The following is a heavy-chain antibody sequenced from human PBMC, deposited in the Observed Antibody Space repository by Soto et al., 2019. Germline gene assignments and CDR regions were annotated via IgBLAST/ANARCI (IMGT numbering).Heavy chain of an antibody. CDR3: ARASVDTAMVTESEPYYFDY. Sequence: TLSLTCTVSGGSISSGGYYWSWIRQHPGKGLEWIGYIYYSGSTYYNPSLKSRVTISVDTSKNQFSLKLSSVTAADTAVYYCARASVDTAMVTESEPYYFDYWGQGTLVTVSS. CDR1: GGSISSGGYY. J-gene: IGHJ4*02. CDR2: IYYSGST. D-gene: IGHD5-18*01. V-gene: IGHV4-31*03.